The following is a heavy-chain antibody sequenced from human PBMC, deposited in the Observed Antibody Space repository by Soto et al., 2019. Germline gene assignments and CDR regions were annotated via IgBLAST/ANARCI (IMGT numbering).Heavy chain of an antibody. J-gene: IGHJ4*02. V-gene: IGHV4-30-4*01. CDR2: IYYSGST. CDR1: GGSISSGDYY. CDR3: ARKYCTNGVCSPFDY. D-gene: IGHD2-8*01. Sequence: QVQLQESGPGLVKPSQTLSLTCTVSGGSISSGDYYWSWIRQPPGKGLEWIGYIYYSGSTYYNPSLKIRVTISVDTSKNQFSLKLSSVTAADTAVYYCARKYCTNGVCSPFDYWGQGTLVTVSS.